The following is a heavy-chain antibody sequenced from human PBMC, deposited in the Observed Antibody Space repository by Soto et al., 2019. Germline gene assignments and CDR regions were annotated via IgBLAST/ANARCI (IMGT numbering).Heavy chain of an antibody. CDR3: AKRGGYRPLLPHFDC. V-gene: IGHV3-23*01. CDR2: ISGSGDSA. Sequence: GGSLRLSCAASGFTFSSYAMSWVRQAPGKGLEWVSVISGSGDSAYYADSVRGRFTISRDNSKNTLYLQMNSLRAEDTAVYYCAKRGGYRPLLPHFDCWGREPWSPS. CDR1: GFTFSSYA. J-gene: IGHJ4*02. D-gene: IGHD2-21*02.